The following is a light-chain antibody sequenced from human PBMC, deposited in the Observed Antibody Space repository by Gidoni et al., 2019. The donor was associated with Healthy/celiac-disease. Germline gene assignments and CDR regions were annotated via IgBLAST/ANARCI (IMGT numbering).Light chain of an antibody. V-gene: IGKV3-11*01. CDR2: DAS. CDR3: QQRSNWPPLT. Sequence: EIFLTQSPATLSLSPGERATLSCRASQSVSSYLAWYQQKPGQAPSLLIYDASNRATGIPARFSGSGYGTDFTLTISSLGPEDFAFYYCQQRSNWPPLTFGGGTKVEIK. CDR1: QSVSSY. J-gene: IGKJ4*01.